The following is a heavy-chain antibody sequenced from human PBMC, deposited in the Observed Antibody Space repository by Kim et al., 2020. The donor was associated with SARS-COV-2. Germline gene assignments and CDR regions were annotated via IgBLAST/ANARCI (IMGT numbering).Heavy chain of an antibody. D-gene: IGHD4-17*01. CDR1: GYTFTGYY. CDR3: ARGYTVTTSWFDP. J-gene: IGHJ5*02. Sequence: ASVKVSCKASGYTFTGYYMHWVRQAPGQGLEWMGWINPNSGGTNYAQKFQGRVTMTRDTSISTAYMELSRLRSDDTAVYYCARGYTVTTSWFDPWGQGTLVTVSS. CDR2: INPNSGGT. V-gene: IGHV1-2*02.